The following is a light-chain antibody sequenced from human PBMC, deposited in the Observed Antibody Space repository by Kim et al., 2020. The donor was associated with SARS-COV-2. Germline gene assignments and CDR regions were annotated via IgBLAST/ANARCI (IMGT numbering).Light chain of an antibody. CDR1: SLRTYY. CDR2: GTN. J-gene: IGLJ2*01. V-gene: IGLV3-19*01. CDR3: NSRDSSANHGV. Sequence: SSELTQDPAVSVALGQTVRITCQGNSLRTYYGSWYQLKPGQAPILVSYGTNNRPSGIPDPYSGSSSGNTASLTITGDQAEDEADYYCNSRDSSANHGVFGGGTQLTVL.